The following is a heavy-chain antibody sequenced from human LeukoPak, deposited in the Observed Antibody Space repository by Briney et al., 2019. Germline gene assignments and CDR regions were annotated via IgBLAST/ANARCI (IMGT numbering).Heavy chain of an antibody. J-gene: IGHJ4*02. D-gene: IGHD1-26*01. CDR1: GFTFSSYA. CDR3: ASQYSGSYYAFDY. Sequence: GGSLRLSCAASGFTFSSYAMSWVRQAPGKGLEWVAVISYDGSNKYYADSVKGRFTISRDNSKNTLYLQMNSLRAEDTAVYYCASQYSGSYYAFDYWGQGTLVTVSS. V-gene: IGHV3-30*04. CDR2: ISYDGSNK.